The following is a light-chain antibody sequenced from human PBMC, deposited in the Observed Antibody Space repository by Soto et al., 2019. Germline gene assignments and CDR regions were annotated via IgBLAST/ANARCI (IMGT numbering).Light chain of an antibody. CDR2: WAS. J-gene: IGKJ2*01. Sequence: DIVMTQSPDSLAVSLGERATINCKSSQSVLYTSNNKNYLAWYQQTPGQPPKLLIYWASTRDSGVPDRFSGSGSGTDFTLTISSLQAEDVAVYYCQQYYSTPYTFGQGIKLEI. CDR3: QQYYSTPYT. V-gene: IGKV4-1*01. CDR1: QSVLYTSNNKNY.